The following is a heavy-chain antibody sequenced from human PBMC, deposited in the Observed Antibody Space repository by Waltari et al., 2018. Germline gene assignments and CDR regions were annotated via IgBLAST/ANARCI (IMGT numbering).Heavy chain of an antibody. D-gene: IGHD2-21*01. CDR3: ARGPWLRIASFRVGDAFDI. J-gene: IGHJ3*02. CDR2: TYYRSKWYN. CDR1: GDSVSSNSAA. Sequence: QVQLQQSGPGLVKPSQTLSLTCVISGDSVSSNSAAWNWTRQSPSRGLEWLGRTYYRSKWYNDYAVSVKSRITVTPDTSKNQFSLQLNSVTPEDTAVYYCARGPWLRIASFRVGDAFDIWGQGTMVTVSS. V-gene: IGHV6-1*01.